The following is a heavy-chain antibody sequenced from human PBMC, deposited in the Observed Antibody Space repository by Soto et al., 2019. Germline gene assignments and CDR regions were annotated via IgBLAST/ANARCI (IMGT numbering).Heavy chain of an antibody. CDR3: ARYHFFGVVIRDLDAFDI. D-gene: IGHD3-3*01. V-gene: IGHV4-59*01. CDR2: IYYSGST. CDR1: GGSISSYY. Sequence: SETLSLTCTVSGGSISSYYWSWIRQPPGKGLEWIGYIYYSGSTNYNPSLKSRVTISVDTSKNQFSLKLSSVTAADTAVYYCARYHFFGVVIRDLDAFDIWGQGTMVTVSS. J-gene: IGHJ3*02.